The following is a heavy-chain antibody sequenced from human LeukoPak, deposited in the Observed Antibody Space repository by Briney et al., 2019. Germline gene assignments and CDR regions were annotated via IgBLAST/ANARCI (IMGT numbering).Heavy chain of an antibody. D-gene: IGHD2-2*01. V-gene: IGHV3-48*01. CDR2: FSSSSGTI. CDR1: GFTFSSYG. Sequence: GRSLRLSCAASGFTFSSYGMHWVRQAPGKGLEWVSYFSSSSGTIYYADSVKGRFAISRDNAKNSLYLQMNSLRAEDTAVYYCARDLIVVVPAANWGQGTLVTVSS. J-gene: IGHJ4*02. CDR3: ARDLIVVVPAAN.